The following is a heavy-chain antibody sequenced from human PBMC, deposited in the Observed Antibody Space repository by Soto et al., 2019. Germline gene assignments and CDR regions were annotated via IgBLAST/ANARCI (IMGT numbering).Heavy chain of an antibody. Sequence: PGGSVELSCAASQLTLGRDWMSWVGQGPGKGLEWVANIKQDGSEKYYVDSVKGRFTISRDNAKNSLYLQMNSLRAEDTAVYYCARDLFEAARRGQYAFDICGQGTMVTVS. CDR1: QLTLGRDW. V-gene: IGHV3-7*03. D-gene: IGHD6-6*01. CDR2: IKQDGSEK. J-gene: IGHJ3*02. CDR3: ARDLFEAARRGQYAFDI.